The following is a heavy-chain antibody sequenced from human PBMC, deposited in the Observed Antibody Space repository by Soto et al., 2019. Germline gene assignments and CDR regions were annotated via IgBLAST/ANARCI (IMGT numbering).Heavy chain of an antibody. D-gene: IGHD2-21*01. Sequence: GGSLRLSCAASGFTFSDHYMEWVRQAPGKGLEWVGRTSGTPTLYADSVKSRFSISRDDSRNTVSLQMNSLGVEDTATYYCTRILWSSRRDALDIWGQGTTVTVSS. CDR1: GFTFSDHY. CDR3: TRILWSSRRDALDI. V-gene: IGHV3-11*01. CDR2: RTSGTPT. J-gene: IGHJ6*02.